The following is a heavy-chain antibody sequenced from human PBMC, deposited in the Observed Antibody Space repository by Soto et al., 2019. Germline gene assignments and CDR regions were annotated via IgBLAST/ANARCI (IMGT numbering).Heavy chain of an antibody. Sequence: GGSLRLCCAAAGFTFSGYAISWVRQAPGKGLEWVSAISGSSSTIYYADSVKGRFTISRDNAKNSLYLQMNSLRAEDTAVYYCARDRDYPPIWGQGTMVTVSS. CDR2: ISGSSSTI. CDR3: ARDRDYPPI. D-gene: IGHD4-17*01. J-gene: IGHJ3*02. CDR1: GFTFSGYA. V-gene: IGHV3-48*01.